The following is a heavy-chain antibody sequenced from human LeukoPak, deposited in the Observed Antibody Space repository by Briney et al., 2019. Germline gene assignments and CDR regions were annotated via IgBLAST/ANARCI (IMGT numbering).Heavy chain of an antibody. J-gene: IGHJ4*02. D-gene: IGHD3-22*01. V-gene: IGHV1-3*01. CDR2: INAGNGHT. Sequence: ASVKVSCKASGYTFSNYAIHWVRQAPGQRFEWMGWINAGNGHTKYSQNFQGRVTITRDSSASTAYMELSSLTSEDTAVYYCAVGFYDSSGYSDYWGQGTLVTVSS. CDR1: GYTFSNYA. CDR3: AVGFYDSSGYSDY.